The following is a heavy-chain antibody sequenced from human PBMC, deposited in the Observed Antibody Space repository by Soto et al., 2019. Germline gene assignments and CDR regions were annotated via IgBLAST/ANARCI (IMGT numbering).Heavy chain of an antibody. CDR1: GFTFNTYD. CDR2: ITTSSAYI. V-gene: IGHV3-21*01. Sequence: EVQLVESGGGLVKPGGSLRLSCAASGFTFNTYDMNWVRQAPGKGLEWVSSITTSSAYIYYADSLKGRITISRDNAKNSRFLQMNSLRAEDTAVYYCVRSGTARVRRHSWFDTWGQGTLVTVSS. J-gene: IGHJ5*02. CDR3: VRSGTARVRRHSWFDT. D-gene: IGHD1-1*01.